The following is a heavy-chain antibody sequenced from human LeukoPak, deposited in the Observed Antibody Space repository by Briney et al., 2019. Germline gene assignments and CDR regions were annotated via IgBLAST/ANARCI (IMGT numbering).Heavy chain of an antibody. CDR1: GFTFRSYS. D-gene: IGHD2-2*01. CDR2: IGSTSSYI. CDR3: ARDLSGYCSSTNCYETLDI. V-gene: IGHV3-21*01. J-gene: IGHJ3*02. Sequence: GGSLRLSCAASGFTFRSYSMNWVRQAPGKGLEWVSSIGSTSSYIYYADSAKGRFTISRDNAKSSLYLQMNSLRAEDTAVYYCARDLSGYCSSTNCYETLDIWGQGTMVTVSS.